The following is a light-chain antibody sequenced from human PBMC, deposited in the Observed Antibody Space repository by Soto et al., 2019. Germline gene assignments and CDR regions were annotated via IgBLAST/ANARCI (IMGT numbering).Light chain of an antibody. J-gene: IGLJ1*01. CDR1: RSDVGGYNY. V-gene: IGLV2-14*01. Sequence: QSVLTQPASVSGSPGQSITISCTGTRSDVGGYNYVYWHQQHPGKAPKLMIYDVTNRPSGVSDRFSGSKSGNTASLTISGLQAEDEADYYCSSNSSSSTYVSGAGTKVTV. CDR3: SSNSSSSTYV. CDR2: DVT.